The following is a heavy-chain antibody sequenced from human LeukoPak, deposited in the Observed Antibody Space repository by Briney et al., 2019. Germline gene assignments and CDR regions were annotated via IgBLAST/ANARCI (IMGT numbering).Heavy chain of an antibody. Sequence: GGSLRLSCAVSGFTFSSYSMNGVRQAPGKGLEWVSSISSSRSYIYYADSVKGRFTISRDNVKNSLYLKMISLRAEDTAVYYCWYYYDSSGYQGFDYWGQGTLVTVSS. CDR1: GFTFSSYS. J-gene: IGHJ4*02. CDR2: ISSSRSYI. CDR3: WYYYDSSGYQGFDY. D-gene: IGHD3-22*01. V-gene: IGHV3-21*01.